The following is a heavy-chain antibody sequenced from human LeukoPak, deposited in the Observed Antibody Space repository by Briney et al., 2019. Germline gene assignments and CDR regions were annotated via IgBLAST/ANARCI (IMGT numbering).Heavy chain of an antibody. CDR1: GGSISSYY. Sequence: SETLSLTCTVSGGSISSYYWSWIRQPPGKGLEWIGYIYYSGSTNYNPSLTSRVTISVDTSKNQFSLKLSSVTAADTAVYYCAREKLDSSGWYSWFDPWGQGTLVTVSS. D-gene: IGHD6-19*01. CDR3: AREKLDSSGWYSWFDP. J-gene: IGHJ5*02. V-gene: IGHV4-59*01. CDR2: IYYSGST.